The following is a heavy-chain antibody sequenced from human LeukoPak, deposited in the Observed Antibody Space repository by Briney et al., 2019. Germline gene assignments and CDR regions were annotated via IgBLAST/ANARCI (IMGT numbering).Heavy chain of an antibody. CDR3: ARNNWFDP. CDR1: GFTVSGNY. Sequence: SGGSLSPSSVASGFTVSGNYMSWFGRPPGRGLEWFSVIYSGGGTYYADSVKGRFTISRDNSKNTLYLQMNSLRAEDTAVYYCARNNWFDPWGQGTLVTVSS. CDR2: IYSGGGT. V-gene: IGHV3-53*01. J-gene: IGHJ5*02.